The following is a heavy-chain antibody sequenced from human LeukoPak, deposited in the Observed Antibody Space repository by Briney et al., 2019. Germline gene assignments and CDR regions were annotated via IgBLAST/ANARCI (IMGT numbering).Heavy chain of an antibody. V-gene: IGHV1-2*02. CDR3: AALIGGENDFDY. CDR1: GYTFTSYG. J-gene: IGHJ4*02. Sequence: ASVKVSCKASGYTFTSYGISWVRQAPGQGLEWMGWINPNSGGTNYAQKFQGRVTMTRDTSISTAYMELSRLRSDDTAVYYCAALIGGENDFDYWGQGTLVTVSS. CDR2: INPNSGGT. D-gene: IGHD3-22*01.